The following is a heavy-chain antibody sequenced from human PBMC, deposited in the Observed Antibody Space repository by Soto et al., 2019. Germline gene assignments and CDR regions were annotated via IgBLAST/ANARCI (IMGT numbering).Heavy chain of an antibody. CDR1: GFAFSNYA. J-gene: IGHJ4*02. V-gene: IGHV3-23*01. D-gene: IGHD2-15*01. Sequence: EVQLLESGGGLVQPGGSLRLSCAASGFAFSNYAMSWVRQAPGKGLEWVSVMSGSGGGTFYADSVKGRFTISRDNSRNTLYRQMNSLRAADTAVYYCAKPPEVAAARGFFDYWGQGTLVTVSS. CDR2: MSGSGGGT. CDR3: AKPPEVAAARGFFDY.